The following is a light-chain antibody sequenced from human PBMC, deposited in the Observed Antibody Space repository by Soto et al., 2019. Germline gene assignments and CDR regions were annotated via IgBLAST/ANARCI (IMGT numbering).Light chain of an antibody. CDR1: SSNTGAGYD. J-gene: IGLJ1*01. V-gene: IGLV1-40*01. CDR2: GNI. CDR3: QSYDRTLSARYV. Sequence: QSVLTHPPSVSGAPGQRATISCTGSSSNTGAGYDVHWYQQRPGTAPKLLIFGNINRPSGVPDRFSGSKSGTSASLAITGLQAEDEGDYYCQSYDRTLSARYVFGPGTKVTVL.